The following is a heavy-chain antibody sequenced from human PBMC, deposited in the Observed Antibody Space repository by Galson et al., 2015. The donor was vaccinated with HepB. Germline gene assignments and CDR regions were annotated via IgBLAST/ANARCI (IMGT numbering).Heavy chain of an antibody. D-gene: IGHD2-15*01. CDR3: ARDCSGFCTNYYAMDV. J-gene: IGHJ6*02. CDR2: IKQDGSEK. CDR1: GFTFSSYT. V-gene: IGHV3-7*03. Sequence: SLRLSCAASGFTFSSYTMNWVRQAPGKGLEWVANIKQDGSEKYYVDSVKGRFTISRDNAKNSLYLQMNSLRAEDTAVYYCARDCSGFCTNYYAMDVWGQGTTVTVSS.